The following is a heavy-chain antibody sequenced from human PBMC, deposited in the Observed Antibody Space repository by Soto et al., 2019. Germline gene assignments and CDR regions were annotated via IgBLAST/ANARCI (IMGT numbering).Heavy chain of an antibody. Sequence: GRSLRLSCAASGFTFSSYAMSWVRQAPGKGLEWVGRIKSKTDGGTTDYAAPVKGRFTISRDDSKNTLYLQMNSLKTEDTAVYYCTIALYYYDSSGYYPPDYYYYGMDVCGQGTTVTVSS. J-gene: IGHJ6*02. CDR2: IKSKTDGGTT. CDR3: TIALYYYDSSGYYPPDYYYYGMDV. V-gene: IGHV3-15*01. CDR1: GFTFSSYA. D-gene: IGHD3-22*01.